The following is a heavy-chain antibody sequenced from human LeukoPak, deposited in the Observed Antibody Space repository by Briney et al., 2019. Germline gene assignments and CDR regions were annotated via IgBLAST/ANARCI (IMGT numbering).Heavy chain of an antibody. J-gene: IGHJ3*02. Sequence: GGSLRLSCAASRFTFSSYSMNWVRQAPGEGLEWVSSISSSSYIYYADSVKGRFTISRDNAKNSLYLQMNSLRAEDTAVYYCARDGGAARPRAFDIWGQGTMVTVSS. D-gene: IGHD6-6*01. V-gene: IGHV3-21*01. CDR3: ARDGGAARPRAFDI. CDR2: ISSSSYI. CDR1: RFTFSSYS.